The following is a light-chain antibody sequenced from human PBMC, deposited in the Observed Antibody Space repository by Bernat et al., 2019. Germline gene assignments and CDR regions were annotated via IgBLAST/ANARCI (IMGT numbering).Light chain of an antibody. V-gene: IGKV1-39*01. CDR3: RQSLDSRYT. CDR2: AAS. J-gene: IGKJ2*01. CDR1: QIISSY. Sequence: DIQMTQSPSSLSASVGDRVTITCRASQIISSYLNWYQQKPGQAPKLLIYAASSLQSGVPSRFSGSGSGTDFTLTISSLQPEDFATYYCRQSLDSRYTFGNGTKLEIK.